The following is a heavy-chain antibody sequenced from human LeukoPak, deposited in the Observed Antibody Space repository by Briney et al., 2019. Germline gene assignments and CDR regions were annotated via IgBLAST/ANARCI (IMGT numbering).Heavy chain of an antibody. Sequence: PGGSLRLSCEASGFTFRIYGMHWVRQAPGKGLEWVAAIWEDGTNKHYADSVKGRFTISRDNSKNRLYLQMNNLRAEDTAVYFCARVGYNSGWYEYWGQGTLVTVSS. CDR1: GFTFRIYG. J-gene: IGHJ4*02. CDR3: ARVGYNSGWYEY. CDR2: IWEDGTNK. D-gene: IGHD6-19*01. V-gene: IGHV3-33*01.